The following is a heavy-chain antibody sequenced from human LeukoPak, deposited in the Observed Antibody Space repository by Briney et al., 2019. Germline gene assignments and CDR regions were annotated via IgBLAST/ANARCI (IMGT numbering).Heavy chain of an antibody. CDR2: IKKDGSEK. CDR1: GFTFSIYW. V-gene: IGHV3-7*01. CDR3: ARDGYDFWSGYYYYYYYMDV. J-gene: IGHJ6*03. Sequence: GGSLRLSCAASGFTFSIYWMSWVRQAPGKGLEWVASIKKDGSEKYYVDSVKGRFTISRDNAKNTLYLQMNSLRAEDTAVYYCARDGYDFWSGYYYYYYYMDVWGKGTTVTVSS. D-gene: IGHD3-3*01.